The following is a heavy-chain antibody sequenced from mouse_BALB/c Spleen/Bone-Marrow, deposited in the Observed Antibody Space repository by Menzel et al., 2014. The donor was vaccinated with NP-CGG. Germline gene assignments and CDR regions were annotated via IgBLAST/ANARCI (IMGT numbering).Heavy chain of an antibody. CDR2: IDPANGNT. Sequence: EVQLPQSGAELVKPGASVTLSCTAYGFNIKDTYMHWVKQRPEQGQEWIGMIDPANGNTKYDPKFQGKATITADTSSNTAYLQLSSLTSEDTAVYYCARRDDGYYTYWGQGTLVTVSA. D-gene: IGHD2-3*01. J-gene: IGHJ3*01. CDR1: GFNIKDTY. V-gene: IGHV14-3*02. CDR3: ARRDDGYYTY.